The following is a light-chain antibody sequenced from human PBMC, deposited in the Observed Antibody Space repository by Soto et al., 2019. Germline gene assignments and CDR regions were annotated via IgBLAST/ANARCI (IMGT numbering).Light chain of an antibody. CDR3: QQYNNWPQT. J-gene: IGKJ2*01. Sequence: EIVMTQSPATLSVSPGERATLSCRASQSVSSNLAWYQQKPGQAPRLLTYGASTRATGIPARFSGSGSGTEFTLTISSLQSEDFAVYYCQQYNNWPQTFGQGTNLEIK. CDR1: QSVSSN. V-gene: IGKV3-15*01. CDR2: GAS.